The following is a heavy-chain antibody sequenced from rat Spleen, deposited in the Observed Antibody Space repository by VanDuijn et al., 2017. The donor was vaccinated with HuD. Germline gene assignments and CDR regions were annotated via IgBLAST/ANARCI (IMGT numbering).Heavy chain of an antibody. CDR2: ISPSGGST. J-gene: IGHJ4*01. D-gene: IGHD1-11*01. Sequence: EVQLVESGGGLVQPGRSLKLSCAASGFTFSNYGMHWIRQAPTKGLEWVASISPSGGSTYYRDSVKGRFTMSRDIAQNTLYLQMNSLRSEDTATYYCTRGGNYALDAWGQGASVTVSS. CDR1: GFTFSNYG. V-gene: IGHV5-19*01. CDR3: TRGGNYALDA.